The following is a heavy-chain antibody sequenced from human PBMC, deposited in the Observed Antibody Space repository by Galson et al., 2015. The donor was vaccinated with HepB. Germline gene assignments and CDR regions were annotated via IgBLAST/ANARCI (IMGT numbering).Heavy chain of an antibody. CDR2: ISWYSDTI. CDR1: GFTFDDCA. CDR3: AKSPGTTVTIFDH. D-gene: IGHD4-17*01. V-gene: IGHV3-9*01. Sequence: SLRLSCAGSGFTFDDCAMHWVRQAPGKGLEWVAGISWYSDTIGYGDSVKGRFTVSRDNAKNSLYLQMNSLTPEDTAFYYCAKSPGTTVTIFDHWGQGTLVTVSS. J-gene: IGHJ4*02.